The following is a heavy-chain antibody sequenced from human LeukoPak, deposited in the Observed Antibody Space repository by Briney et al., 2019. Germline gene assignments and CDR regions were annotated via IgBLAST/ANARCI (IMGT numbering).Heavy chain of an antibody. Sequence: GGSLRLSCAASGFTFSNAWMSWVRQAPGKGLEWVGRIKSKTDGGTTDYAAPVKGRFTISRDDSKNTLYLQINSLKTEDTAVYYCTTEPQLLDIVVVVAATSLFDYWGQGTLVTVSS. J-gene: IGHJ4*02. D-gene: IGHD2-15*01. CDR1: GFTFSNAW. V-gene: IGHV3-15*01. CDR3: TTEPQLLDIVVVVAATSLFDY. CDR2: IKSKTDGGTT.